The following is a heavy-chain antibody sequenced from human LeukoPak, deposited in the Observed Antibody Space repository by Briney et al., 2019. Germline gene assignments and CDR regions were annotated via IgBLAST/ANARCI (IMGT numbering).Heavy chain of an antibody. CDR2: ISSSSSYI. J-gene: IGHJ6*03. CDR1: GFTFRSYS. CDR3: ARDQGITMVRGVKPYYYYYMDV. D-gene: IGHD3-10*01. V-gene: IGHV3-21*01. Sequence: PGGSLRLSCAASGFTFRSYSMNWVRQAPGKGLEWVSSISSSSSYIYYADSVKGRFTISRDNAKNSLYLQMNSLRAEDTAVYYCARDQGITMVRGVKPYYYYYMDVWGKGTTVTVSS.